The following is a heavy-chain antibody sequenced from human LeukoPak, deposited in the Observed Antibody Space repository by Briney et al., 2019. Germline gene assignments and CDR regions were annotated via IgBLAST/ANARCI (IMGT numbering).Heavy chain of an antibody. J-gene: IGHJ5*02. V-gene: IGHV3-74*01. D-gene: IGHD4-17*01. CDR2: IKTDGSIT. Sequence: GGSLRLSCAASGFSFSVFWMHWVRQAPGKGPVWVSRIKTDGSITDYADSVKGRFTISRDNAKNSLYLQMNSLRAEDTAVYYCASSVTTMAHWFDPWGQGTLVTVSS. CDR1: GFSFSVFW. CDR3: ASSVTTMAHWFDP.